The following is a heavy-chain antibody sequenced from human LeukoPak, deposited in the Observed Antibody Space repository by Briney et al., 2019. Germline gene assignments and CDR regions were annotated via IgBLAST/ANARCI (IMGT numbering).Heavy chain of an antibody. CDR2: ISGSGGST. D-gene: IGHD5-24*01. CDR1: GFTFSSYA. Sequence: GSLRLSCAASGFTFSSYAMSWVRQAPGKGLEWVSAISGSGGSTYYADSVKGRFTISRDNSKNTLYLQMNSLRAEDTAVYYCAKDRSRDGYNYYYFDYWGQGTLVTVSS. CDR3: AKDRSRDGYNYYYFDY. J-gene: IGHJ4*02. V-gene: IGHV3-23*01.